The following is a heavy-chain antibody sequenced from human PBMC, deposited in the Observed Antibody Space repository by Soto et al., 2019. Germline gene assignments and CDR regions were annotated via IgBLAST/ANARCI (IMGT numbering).Heavy chain of an antibody. Sequence: EVQLLESGGGLVQRGGSLRLSCAASGFPFSSYVMSWVRQAPGKGLEWVSGISGGGSNKFYADSVKGRFTISRDNSKNTLLLQMNSLGAEDTAVYYCAKDSNKYSSSLRGRYFDYWGQGIGVTVSS. D-gene: IGHD4-4*01. V-gene: IGHV3-23*01. CDR2: ISGGGSNK. CDR1: GFPFSSYV. J-gene: IGHJ4*02. CDR3: AKDSNKYSSSLRGRYFDY.